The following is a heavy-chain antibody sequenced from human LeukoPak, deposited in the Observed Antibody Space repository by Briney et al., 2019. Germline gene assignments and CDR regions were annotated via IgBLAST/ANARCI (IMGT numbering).Heavy chain of an antibody. CDR3: ARRVPSQVITDYFDY. CDR1: GFTFSTYS. D-gene: IGHD3-16*01. J-gene: IGHJ4*02. CDR2: IDSSTRTI. V-gene: IGHV3-48*04. Sequence: QPGGSLRLSCAASGFTFSTYSMNWVRQAPGKGLEWVSFIDSSTRTIFYADSVKGRFTISRDNAKNSLFLQMNSLRAEDTAVYYCARRVPSQVITDYFDYWGQGALVTVSS.